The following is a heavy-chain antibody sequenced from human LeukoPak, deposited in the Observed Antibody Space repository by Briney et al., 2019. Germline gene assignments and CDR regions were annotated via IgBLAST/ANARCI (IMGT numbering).Heavy chain of an antibody. CDR2: ISWNSANI. J-gene: IGHJ4*02. CDR1: GFTFEDYS. CDR3: AKVRSAFRFGDIGLDS. V-gene: IGHV3-9*01. Sequence: GGSLRLSCAASGFTFEDYSIHWVRRAPGKGLEWVSGISWNSANIAYMDSVKGRFTISRDSAKKSLYLQMNSLRPGDTALYYCAKVRSAFRFGDIGLDSWGQGTLVTVSS. D-gene: IGHD3-10*01.